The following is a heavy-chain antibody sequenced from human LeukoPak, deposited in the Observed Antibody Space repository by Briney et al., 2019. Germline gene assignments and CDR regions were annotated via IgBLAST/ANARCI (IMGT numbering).Heavy chain of an antibody. Sequence: TERSLRLSCATSGFPLSSYAMHWVRQAPGKGLEWVAVISYDGSNKYYADSVKGRFTISRDNSKNTLYLQTSNLRTEDTAVYYCASSPDSSGYRGYFDYWGQGSPVTVSS. CDR2: ISYDGSNK. V-gene: IGHV3-30-3*01. CDR3: ASSPDSSGYRGYFDY. J-gene: IGHJ4*02. CDR1: GFPLSSYA. D-gene: IGHD3-22*01.